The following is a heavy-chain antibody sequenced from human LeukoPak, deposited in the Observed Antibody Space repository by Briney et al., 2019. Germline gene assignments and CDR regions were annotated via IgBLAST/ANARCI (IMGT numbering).Heavy chain of an antibody. V-gene: IGHV3-7*05. D-gene: IGHD2-15*01. Sequence: GGSLRLPCAASGFTFSNYWMSWVRQAPGKGLEWVAHINQDGSEKYYVDSVKGRFTISRDNAKNSLYLQMNSLRAEDTAVYYCARDGGGDIVVAFAFDIWGQGTMVTVSS. CDR3: ARDGGGDIVVAFAFDI. CDR2: INQDGSEK. J-gene: IGHJ3*02. CDR1: GFTFSNYW.